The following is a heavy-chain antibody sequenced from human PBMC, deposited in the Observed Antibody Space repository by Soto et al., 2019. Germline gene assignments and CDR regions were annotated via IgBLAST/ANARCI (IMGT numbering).Heavy chain of an antibody. CDR2: ISYDGSNK. CDR1: GFTFSSYA. Sequence: GGSLRLSCAASGFTFSSYAMHWVRQAPGKGLEWVAVISYDGSNKYYADSVKGRFTISRDNSKNTLYLQMNSLRAEDTAVYYCARVKQPQYYYYYGMDVWGQGTAVTVSS. CDR3: ARVKQPQYYYYYGMDV. J-gene: IGHJ6*02. V-gene: IGHV3-30-3*01. D-gene: IGHD6-13*01.